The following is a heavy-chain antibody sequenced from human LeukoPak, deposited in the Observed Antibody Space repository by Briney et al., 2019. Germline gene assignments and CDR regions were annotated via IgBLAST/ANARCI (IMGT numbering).Heavy chain of an antibody. CDR2: INPNSGGT. Sequence: ASMKVSCKASGYTLTDYYMHWVRQAPGQGLEWMGWINPNSGGTNYAQKFQGRVTMTRDTSISTAYMEPSRLRSDDTAVYYCARIFDWGQGTLVTVSS. J-gene: IGHJ4*02. CDR3: ARIFD. V-gene: IGHV1-2*02. D-gene: IGHD3-3*01. CDR1: GYTLTDYY.